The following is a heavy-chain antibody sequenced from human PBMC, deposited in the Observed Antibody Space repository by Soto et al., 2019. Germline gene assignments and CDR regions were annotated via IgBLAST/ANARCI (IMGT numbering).Heavy chain of an antibody. J-gene: IGHJ4*02. CDR2: ISYDGSNK. V-gene: IGHV3-30*18. CDR3: AKITNTAMVPRDY. D-gene: IGHD5-18*01. Sequence: GGSPIFSCAAAGFTISSFFMLLVRPAQGKGLEWVAVISYDGSNKYYADSVKVRFTISRDNSKNTLYLQMNSLRADDTAVYYCAKITNTAMVPRDYWGQGTLVTVSS. CDR1: GFTISSFF.